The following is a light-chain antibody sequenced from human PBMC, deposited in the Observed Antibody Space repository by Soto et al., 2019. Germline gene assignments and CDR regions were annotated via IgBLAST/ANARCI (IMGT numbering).Light chain of an antibody. Sequence: QLVLTQSPSASASLGASVKLTCTLSGGHSSYAIAWHQLQPGKGPRYLMKLDSDGSHNKGDGIPDRFSGSSSGAERYLTISSLQSEDEADYYCQTWGSGIPVVFGGGTKLTVL. V-gene: IGLV4-69*01. J-gene: IGLJ2*01. CDR3: QTWGSGIPVV. CDR1: GGHSSYA. CDR2: LDSDGSH.